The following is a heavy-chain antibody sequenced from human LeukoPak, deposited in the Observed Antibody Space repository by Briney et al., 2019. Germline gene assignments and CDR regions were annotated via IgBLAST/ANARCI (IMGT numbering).Heavy chain of an antibody. Sequence: ASVKVSCKASGYTFTGHYMHWVRQAPGQGLEWMGRINPNSGGTNYAQKFQGRVTMTRDTSISTAYMELSRLRSDDTAVYYCARDLRGITMVRGVPAKTLDYWGQGTLVTVSS. CDR1: GYTFTGHY. J-gene: IGHJ4*02. D-gene: IGHD3-10*01. V-gene: IGHV1-2*06. CDR3: ARDLRGITMVRGVPAKTLDY. CDR2: INPNSGGT.